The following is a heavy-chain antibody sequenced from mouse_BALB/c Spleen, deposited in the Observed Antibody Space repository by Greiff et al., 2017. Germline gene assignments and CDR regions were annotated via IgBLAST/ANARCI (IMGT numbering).Heavy chain of an antibody. V-gene: IGHV5-4*02. D-gene: IGHD2-4*01. J-gene: IGHJ4*01. CDR1: GFTFSDYY. CDR3: ARDDATMTLDY. Sequence: EVQVVESGGGLVKPGGSLKLSCAASGFTFSDYYMYWVRQTPEKRLEWVATISDGGSYTYYPDSVKGRFTISRDNAKNNLYLQMSSLKSEDTAMYYCARDDATMTLDYWGQGTSVTVSS. CDR2: ISDGGSYT.